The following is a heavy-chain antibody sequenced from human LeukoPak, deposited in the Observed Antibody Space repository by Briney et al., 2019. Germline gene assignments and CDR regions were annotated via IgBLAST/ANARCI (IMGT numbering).Heavy chain of an antibody. J-gene: IGHJ4*02. CDR3: ARSPRLIAVAGHFDY. Sequence: SETLSLTCTVSGGSISSSSYYWGWRRQPPGKGLEWIGRIYYSGSTYYNPSLKSRVTISVDTSKNQFSLKLSSVTAADTAVYYCARSPRLIAVAGHFDYWGQGTLVTVSS. V-gene: IGHV4-39*01. CDR1: GGSISSSSYY. D-gene: IGHD6-19*01. CDR2: IYYSGST.